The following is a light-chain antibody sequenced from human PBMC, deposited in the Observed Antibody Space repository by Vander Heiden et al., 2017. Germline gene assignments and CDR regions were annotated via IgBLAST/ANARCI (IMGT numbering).Light chain of an antibody. J-gene: IGKJ2*01. CDR3: QQYNNSPYT. CDR1: HDISTS. Sequence: DIQMTQSPSALSASVGDRVTLTCRASHDISTSLAWYQQKPGKAPNLLMYKASGLESGVPSRFSGSGSGTEFTLTISGLQPDDFATFYCQQYNNSPYTFGQGTKLEIK. V-gene: IGKV1-5*03. CDR2: KAS.